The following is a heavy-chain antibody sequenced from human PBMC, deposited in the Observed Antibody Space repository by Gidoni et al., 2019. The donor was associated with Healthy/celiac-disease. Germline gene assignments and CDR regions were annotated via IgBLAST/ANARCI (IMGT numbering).Heavy chain of an antibody. V-gene: IGHV4-39*07. CDR1: GGSISSSSYY. Sequence: QLQLQESGPGLVKPAATLSLTGTVSGGSISSSSYYWGWIRQPPGKGLEWIGSIYYSGSTYYNPSLKSRVTISVDTSKNQFSLKLSSVTAADTAVYYCARARFGAFDIWGQGTMVTVSS. D-gene: IGHD3-10*01. CDR2: IYYSGST. J-gene: IGHJ3*02. CDR3: ARARFGAFDI.